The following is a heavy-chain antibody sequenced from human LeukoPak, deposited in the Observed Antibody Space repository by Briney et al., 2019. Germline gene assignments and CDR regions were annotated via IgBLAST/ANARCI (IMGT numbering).Heavy chain of an antibody. V-gene: IGHV4-39*07. CDR3: ARGPYGGFFDY. J-gene: IGHJ4*02. Sequence: PSETLSLTCTVSGGSISSSSYYWGWIRQPPGKGLEWIGSIYYSGSTYYNPSLKSRVTISVDTSKNQFSLKLSSVTAADTAVYYCARGPYGGFFDYWGQGTLVTVSS. D-gene: IGHD4-23*01. CDR2: IYYSGST. CDR1: GGSISSSSYY.